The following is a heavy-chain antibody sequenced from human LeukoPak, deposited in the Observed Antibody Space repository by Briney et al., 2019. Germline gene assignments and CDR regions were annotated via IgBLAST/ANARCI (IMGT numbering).Heavy chain of an antibody. CDR3: AREHYNLLTGRGGYFDY. J-gene: IGHJ4*02. CDR1: GFTFSSYW. CDR2: IKDDGNEK. Sequence: GGSLRLSCAASGFTFSSYWMSWVRQAPGKGLEWVANIKDDGNEKYYVDSVKGRFAISRDNSKNSLYLQMNSLRAEDTAVYYCAREHYNLLTGRGGYFDYWGQGTLVTVSS. D-gene: IGHD3-9*01. V-gene: IGHV3-7*01.